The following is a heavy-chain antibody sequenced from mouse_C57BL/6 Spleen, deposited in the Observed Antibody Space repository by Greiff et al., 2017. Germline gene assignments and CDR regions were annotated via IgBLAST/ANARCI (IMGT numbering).Heavy chain of an antibody. J-gene: IGHJ3*01. CDR2: ILPGSGST. V-gene: IGHV1-9*01. D-gene: IGHD3-2*02. Sequence: QVQLKESGAELMKPGASVKLSCKATGYTFTGYWIEWVKQRPGHGLEWIGEILPGSGSTIYNEKFKGKATFTADTSSNTAYMQLSSLTAKDADIYYCARRAAQALFAYWGQGTLVTVSA. CDR3: ARRAAQALFAY. CDR1: GYTFTGYW.